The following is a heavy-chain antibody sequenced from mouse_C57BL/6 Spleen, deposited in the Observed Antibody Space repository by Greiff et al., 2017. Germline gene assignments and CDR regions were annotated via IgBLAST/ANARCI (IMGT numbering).Heavy chain of an antibody. CDR2: INPSNGSI. CDR1: GFTFTSYW. V-gene: IGHV1-53*01. Sequence: VQRLQPGTELVKPGASLKLSCKASGFTFTSYWMHWVHQSPGQGLEWFGNINPSNGSINYDEKFKSKATLSVDKSTSTAYMQISSLTSEDSAVYYCARQYDYDVDYWGQGTTLTVSS. J-gene: IGHJ2*01. D-gene: IGHD2-4*01. CDR3: ARQYDYDVDY.